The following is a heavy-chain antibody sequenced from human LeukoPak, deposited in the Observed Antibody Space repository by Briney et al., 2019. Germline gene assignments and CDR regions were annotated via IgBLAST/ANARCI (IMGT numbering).Heavy chain of an antibody. CDR2: ISGYNGNA. D-gene: IGHD3-22*01. V-gene: IGHV1-18*01. J-gene: IGHJ4*02. CDR1: GYTFNNYG. CDR3: ARDGHRRYYYDSSGYYRGDH. Sequence: ASVKVSCKTSGYTFNNYGISWVRQAPGQGLEWMGWISGYNGNAKYAQKVQGRVTMTTDISTSTAYMELRSLRSDDTAVYYCARDGHRRYYYDSSGYYRGDHWGQGTLVTVSS.